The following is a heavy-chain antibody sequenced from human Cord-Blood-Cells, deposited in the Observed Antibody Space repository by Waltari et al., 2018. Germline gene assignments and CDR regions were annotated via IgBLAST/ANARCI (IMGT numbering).Heavy chain of an antibody. V-gene: IGHV1-69*01. CDR3: ARGLCSSTSCYAGDFQH. CDR1: GGTFSSYA. D-gene: IGHD2-2*01. Sequence: QVQLVQSGAEVKKPGSLVKVSCKASGGTFSSYAISWVRQAHGQGLEWMGGIIPIFGTANYAREFQGRVTIHAGESTSTAYMELSSLRSEDTAVYYCARGLCSSTSCYAGDFQHWGQGTLVTVSS. J-gene: IGHJ1*01. CDR2: IIPIFGTA.